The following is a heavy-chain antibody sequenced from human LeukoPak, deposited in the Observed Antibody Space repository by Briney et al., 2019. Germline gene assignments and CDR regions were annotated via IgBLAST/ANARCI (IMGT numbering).Heavy chain of an antibody. CDR1: GYTFTSYG. V-gene: IGHV1-18*04. Sequence: VASVKVSCKASGYTFTSYGISWVRQAPGQGLEWMGWISAYNGNTNYAQKLQGRVTITADKSTSTAYMELSSLRSEDTAVYYCARGDILTGYRYYFDYWGQGTLVTVSS. CDR3: ARGDILTGYRYYFDY. J-gene: IGHJ4*02. CDR2: ISAYNGNT. D-gene: IGHD3-9*01.